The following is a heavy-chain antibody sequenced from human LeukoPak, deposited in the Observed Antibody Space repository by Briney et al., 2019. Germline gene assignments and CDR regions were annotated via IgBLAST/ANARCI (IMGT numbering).Heavy chain of an antibody. V-gene: IGHV3-74*01. CDR2: INRDGSST. Sequence: GGSLRLSCAASGIIFSNYWMHWVRQAPGKGLVWVSRINRDGSSTSYADSVKGRFTISRDNAKNTLYLQMNSLRAEDTAVYYCARGGGYCYGSFDYWGQGTLVTVSS. CDR1: GIIFSNYW. J-gene: IGHJ4*02. CDR3: ARGGGYCYGSFDY. D-gene: IGHD5-18*01.